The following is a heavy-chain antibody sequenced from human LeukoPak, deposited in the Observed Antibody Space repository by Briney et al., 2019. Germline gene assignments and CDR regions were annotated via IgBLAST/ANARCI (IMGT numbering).Heavy chain of an antibody. V-gene: IGHV1-46*01. CDR1: GYTLTRSG. D-gene: IGHD6-19*01. J-gene: IGHJ4*02. Sequence: ASVKVSCKASGYTLTRSGITWVRQAPGQGLEWMGIINPSGGSTSYAQKFQGRVTMTRDTSTSTVYMELSSLRSEDTAVYYCARVGYSSGWYAYFDYWGQGTLVTVSS. CDR2: INPSGGST. CDR3: ARVGYSSGWYAYFDY.